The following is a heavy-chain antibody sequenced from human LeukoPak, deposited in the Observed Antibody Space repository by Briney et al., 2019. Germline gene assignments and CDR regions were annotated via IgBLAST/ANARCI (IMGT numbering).Heavy chain of an antibody. D-gene: IGHD6-19*01. CDR1: GFTFSSYE. V-gene: IGHV3-48*03. CDR2: ISGSGTTM. J-gene: IGHJ4*02. CDR3: ARSARWLPY. Sequence: GGSLRLSCVASGFTFSSYEMNWLRQSPGKGLEWVSYISGSGTTMYYADSVKGRFTISRDNAKNSLYLQMNSLRAEDTAIYYCARSARWLPYWGQGTLVTVSS.